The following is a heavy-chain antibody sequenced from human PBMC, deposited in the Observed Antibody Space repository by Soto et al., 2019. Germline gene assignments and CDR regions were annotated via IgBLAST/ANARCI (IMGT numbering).Heavy chain of an antibody. Sequence: PGGVPRLSCAASGFTFSSYAMSWVRQAPGKGLEWVSAISGSGGSTYYADSVKGRFTISRDNSKNTLYLQMNSLRAEDTAVYYCAKDGPYNWNPFDYWGQGTLVTVSS. CDR2: ISGSGGST. V-gene: IGHV3-23*01. D-gene: IGHD1-20*01. CDR3: AKDGPYNWNPFDY. J-gene: IGHJ4*02. CDR1: GFTFSSYA.